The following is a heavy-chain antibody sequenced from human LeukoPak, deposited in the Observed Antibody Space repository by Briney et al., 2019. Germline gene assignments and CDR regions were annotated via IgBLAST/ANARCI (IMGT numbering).Heavy chain of an antibody. D-gene: IGHD3-22*01. CDR2: ISAFNGYT. J-gene: IGHJ4*02. CDR1: GYTFTSFG. V-gene: IGHV1-18*01. Sequence: ASVKVSCKASGYTFTSFGISWVRQAPGQGLEWMGWISAFNGYTNYAQKLQGRVSMTTDTSTGTAYMELRSLRSDDTAVYYCARAKRYYYDSSRSHSFYFDYWGQGTLVTVSS. CDR3: ARAKRYYYDSSRSHSFYFDY.